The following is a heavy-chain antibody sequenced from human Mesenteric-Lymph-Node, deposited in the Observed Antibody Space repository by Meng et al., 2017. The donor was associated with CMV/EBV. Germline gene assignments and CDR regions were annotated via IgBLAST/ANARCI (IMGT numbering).Heavy chain of an antibody. CDR3: ARDRTYCSSTSCFPGY. D-gene: IGHD2-2*01. CDR2: ISYDGSNK. CDR1: GFTFSSYA. Sequence: GGSLRLSCAASGFTFSSYAMHWVRQAPGKGLEWVAAISYDGSNKYYADSVKGRFTISRDNSKNTLYLQMNSLRAEDTAVYYCARDRTYCSSTSCFPGYWGQGTLVTVSS. J-gene: IGHJ4*02. V-gene: IGHV3-30*04.